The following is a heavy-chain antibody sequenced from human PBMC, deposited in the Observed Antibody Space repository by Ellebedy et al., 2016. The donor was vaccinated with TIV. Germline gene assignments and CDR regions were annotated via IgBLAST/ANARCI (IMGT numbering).Heavy chain of an antibody. CDR2: ITGGSETI. V-gene: IGHV3-48*04. CDR1: GFILSPYA. J-gene: IGHJ3*01. Sequence: GGSLRLSCAASGFILSPYAINWVRQAPGKGLEWLSHITGGSETIYQADSVKGRFTISRDNAKNSVYLQMNSLRVEDTAVYYCARDFSYASDVWGQGTMVTVSS. CDR3: ARDFSYASDV.